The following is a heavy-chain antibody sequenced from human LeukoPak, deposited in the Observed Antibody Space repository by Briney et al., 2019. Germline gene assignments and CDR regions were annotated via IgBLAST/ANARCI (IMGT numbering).Heavy chain of an antibody. Sequence: SETLSLTCTVSGASISSSSYYWGWIRQPPGKGLEWIGSIYYSGSTYYNPSLKSRVTISVDTSKNQFSLKLSSVTAADTAVYYCARQGRVTTPYYFDYWGQGTLVTVSS. CDR1: GASISSSSYY. V-gene: IGHV4-39*01. J-gene: IGHJ4*02. CDR3: ARQGRVTTPYYFDY. D-gene: IGHD4-11*01. CDR2: IYYSGST.